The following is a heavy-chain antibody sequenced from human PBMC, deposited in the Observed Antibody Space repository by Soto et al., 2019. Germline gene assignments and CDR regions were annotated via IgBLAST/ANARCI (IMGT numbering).Heavy chain of an antibody. CDR1: GGTFSSYA. D-gene: IGHD6-19*01. CDR3: ARTTAVADGVGAFDI. CDR2: IIPIFGTA. J-gene: IGHJ3*02. V-gene: IGHV1-69*13. Sequence: SVKVSCKASGGTFSSYAISWVRQAPGQGLEWMGGIIPIFGTANYAQKFQGRVTITADESTSTAYMELSSLRSEDTAVYYCARTTAVADGVGAFDICGQGTMVPVSS.